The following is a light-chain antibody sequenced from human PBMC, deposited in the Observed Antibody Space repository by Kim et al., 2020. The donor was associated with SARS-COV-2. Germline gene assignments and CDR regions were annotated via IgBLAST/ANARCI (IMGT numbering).Light chain of an antibody. J-gene: IGKJ5*01. V-gene: IGKV3-20*01. Sequence: PPGERAPLSCRASQSVRSGYLAWYQQNPGQAPRLLIYDASSRATGIPDRFSGSGSGTDFTLTISRLEPEDFAVYYCQQYTGSPITFGQGTRLEIK. CDR1: QSVRSGY. CDR3: QQYTGSPIT. CDR2: DAS.